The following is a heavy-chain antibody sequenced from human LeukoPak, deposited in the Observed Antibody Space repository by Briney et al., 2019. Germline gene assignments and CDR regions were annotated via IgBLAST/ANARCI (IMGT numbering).Heavy chain of an antibody. CDR2: IKSKTDGGTT. D-gene: IGHD3-22*01. CDR1: GYTFTNTW. CDR3: TTDKATYSYDSSAYAYFNY. V-gene: IGHV3-15*01. J-gene: IGHJ4*02. Sequence: PGGSLRLSCAGSGYTFTNTWMSWVRQAPGKGLEWVARIKSKTDGGTTDYAAPVKGRFTISRDDSKNTLYLQMNSLKTEGTAVYYCTTDKATYSYDSSAYAYFNYWGQGTLVTVSS.